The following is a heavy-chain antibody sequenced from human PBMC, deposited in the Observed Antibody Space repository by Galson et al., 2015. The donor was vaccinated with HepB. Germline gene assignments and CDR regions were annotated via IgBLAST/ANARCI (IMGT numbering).Heavy chain of an antibody. D-gene: IGHD2-15*01. J-gene: IGHJ6*02. CDR2: IHPGDSDT. V-gene: IGHV5-51*01. CDR3: ARPLAEECSGGSCNYYYYYGMDV. Sequence: QSGAEVKKPGESLKISCKTSGYEFTEYWVGWVRQKPGKGLEWMGIIHPGDSDTTYSPSFQGQVSISADKSISTAYLHWSSLKASDTGMYYCARPLAEECSGGSCNYYYYYGMDVWGQGTTVIVSS. CDR1: GYEFTEYW.